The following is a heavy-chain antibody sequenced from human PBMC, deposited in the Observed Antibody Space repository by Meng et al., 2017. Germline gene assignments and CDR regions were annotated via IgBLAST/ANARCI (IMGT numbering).Heavy chain of an antibody. D-gene: IGHD6-13*01. V-gene: IGHV4-38-2*02. CDR1: GYSISSGYY. J-gene: IGHJ6*02. CDR3: ARDPAASAASMDV. CDR2: IYHSGNT. Sequence: SETLSLTCTVSGYSISSGYYWGWIRQPPGKGLEWIGSIYHSGNTYYNPSLKSRVTISVDTSKNQFSLKLSSVTAADTAVYYCARDPAASAASMDVWGQGTTVTVSS.